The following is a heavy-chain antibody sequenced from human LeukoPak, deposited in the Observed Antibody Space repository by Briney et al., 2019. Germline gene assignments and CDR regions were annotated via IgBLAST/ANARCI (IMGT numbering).Heavy chain of an antibody. CDR2: ISYDGGNQ. V-gene: IGHV3-30-3*01. Sequence: GRSLRLSCAASGFTFSSYAMHWVRQAPGKGLEWVAVISYDGGNQYYADSVKGRLTISSDNSKNTLYLQMNSLRAEDTAVYYCARERAATGTKDYYYGMDVWGQGTTVTVSS. D-gene: IGHD1-1*01. CDR3: ARERAATGTKDYYYGMDV. J-gene: IGHJ6*02. CDR1: GFTFSSYA.